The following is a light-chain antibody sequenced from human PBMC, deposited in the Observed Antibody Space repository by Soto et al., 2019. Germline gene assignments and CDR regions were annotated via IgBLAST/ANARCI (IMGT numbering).Light chain of an antibody. CDR3: QQYDSSAHT. CDR1: QSLSSRN. CDR2: GVS. Sequence: ELVLTQSPGTLSLSPGERATLSCRASQSLSSRNLAWYQQKPGQAPRPLIYGVSSRATGIPGRFSGSGSGIDFNLTISKLEPEDFAVYFCQQYDSSAHTFGEGTKVEIK. V-gene: IGKV3-20*01. J-gene: IGKJ1*01.